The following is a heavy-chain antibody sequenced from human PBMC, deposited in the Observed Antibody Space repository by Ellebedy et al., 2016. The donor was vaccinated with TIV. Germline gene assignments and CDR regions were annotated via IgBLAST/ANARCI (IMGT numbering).Heavy chain of an antibody. J-gene: IGHJ6*02. CDR2: INAGNGDT. D-gene: IGHD3-10*01. CDR3: TRTSESGTYYSYYYGMDV. Sequence: AASVKVSCKAPGDTFTSHAMNWVCQALGQRPEWMGWINAGNGDTSYSQKFQGRVTLTRDTSASTAYMELSSLRSEDTAVYYCTRTSESGTYYSYYYGMDVWGQGTTVTVSS. CDR1: GDTFTSHA. V-gene: IGHV1-3*01.